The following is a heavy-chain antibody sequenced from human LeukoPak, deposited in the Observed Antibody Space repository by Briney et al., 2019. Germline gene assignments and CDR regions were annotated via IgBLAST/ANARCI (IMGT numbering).Heavy chain of an antibody. CDR1: GFTLSRNY. Sequence: PGGSLRLSCAASGFTLSRNYMSWVRQAPGKGLEWVSIIYSDGNTYYADSVKGRFTVSRDNSKNTLYLQMNSLRAEDTAVYYCVIRGFGYGSPFDYWGQGTLVTVSS. CDR2: IYSDGNT. V-gene: IGHV3-53*01. J-gene: IGHJ4*02. CDR3: VIRGFGYGSPFDY. D-gene: IGHD5-18*01.